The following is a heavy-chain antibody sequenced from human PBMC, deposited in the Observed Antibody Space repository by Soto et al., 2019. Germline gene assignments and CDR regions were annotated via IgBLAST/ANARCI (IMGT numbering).Heavy chain of an antibody. J-gene: IGHJ3*02. CDR3: AKSTIFGDPHDAFDI. CDR1: GYTLTELS. D-gene: IGHD3-3*01. CDR2: FDPEDGET. Sequence: ASVKVSCKVSGYTLTELSMHWVRQAPGKGLEWMGGFDPEDGETIYAQKFQGRVTMXEDTSTDTAYMELSSLRSEDTAVYYCAKSTIFGDPHDAFDIWGQGTMVTVSS. V-gene: IGHV1-24*01.